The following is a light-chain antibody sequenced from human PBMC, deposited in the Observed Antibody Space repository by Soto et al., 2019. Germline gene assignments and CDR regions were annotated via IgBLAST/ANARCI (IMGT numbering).Light chain of an antibody. CDR3: SSHTTTSTRI. CDR2: EVS. V-gene: IGLV2-14*01. J-gene: IGLJ1*01. Sequence: QSVLTQPRSVSGSPGQSVTISRTGTSSDVGGYRYVSWYQQHPFKAPKLMIYEVSNRPSGVSNRFSGSKSGNTASLTISGLQAGDEADYYCSSHTTTSTRIFGTGTKVTVL. CDR1: SSDVGGYRY.